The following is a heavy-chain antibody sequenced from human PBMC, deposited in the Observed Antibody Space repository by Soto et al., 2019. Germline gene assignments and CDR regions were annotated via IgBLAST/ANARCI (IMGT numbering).Heavy chain of an antibody. J-gene: IGHJ6*02. CDR2: IYPGDSDT. V-gene: IGHV5-51*01. D-gene: IGHD3-10*01. CDR1: GYSVTSYW. CDR3: ARRPRGAYYYYGMDV. Sequence: GESLKISCKGSGYSVTSYWIGWVRQMPGKGLEWMGIIYPGDSDTRYSPSFQGQVTISADKSISTAYLQWSSLKASDTAMYYCARRPRGAYYYYGMDVWGQGTTVTVSS.